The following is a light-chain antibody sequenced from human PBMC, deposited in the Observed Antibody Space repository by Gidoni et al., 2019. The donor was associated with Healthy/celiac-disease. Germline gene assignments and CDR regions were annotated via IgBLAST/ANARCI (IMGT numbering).Light chain of an antibody. Sequence: ELVLPQSPATLSLSPGEIATLSCRASQSVSSYLAWYQKKPGQDPRLLIYDASNRATGSPARFSGSGSGTDFTLTISSLEPEDFAVYYCQQRSNWPGYTFGQGTKLETK. CDR3: QQRSNWPGYT. CDR2: DAS. V-gene: IGKV3-11*01. J-gene: IGKJ2*01. CDR1: QSVSSY.